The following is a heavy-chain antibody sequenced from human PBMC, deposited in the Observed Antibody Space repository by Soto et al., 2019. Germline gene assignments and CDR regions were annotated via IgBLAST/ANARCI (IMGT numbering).Heavy chain of an antibody. CDR2: ISYDGSNK. D-gene: IGHD6-19*01. CDR1: GFTFSSYA. V-gene: IGHV3-30-3*01. Sequence: QVQLVESGGGVVQPGRSLRLSCAASGFTFSSYAMHCVRQAPGKGLEWVAVISYDGSNKYYADSVKGRFTISRDNSKNTLYLQMNSLRAEDTAVYYCARERPAGIAVAVNWFDPWGQGTLVTVSS. CDR3: ARERPAGIAVAVNWFDP. J-gene: IGHJ5*02.